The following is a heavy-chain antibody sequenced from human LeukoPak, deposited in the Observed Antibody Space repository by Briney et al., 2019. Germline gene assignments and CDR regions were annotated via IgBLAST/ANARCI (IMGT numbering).Heavy chain of an antibody. CDR1: GGSISSSSYY. Sequence: SETLSLTCTVSGGSISSSSYYWGWIRQPPGKGLEWIGYIYYSGSTNYNPSLKSRVTISVDTSKNQFSLKLGSVTAADTAVYYCAREYDILTGSLGYWGQGTLVTVSS. CDR2: IYYSGST. J-gene: IGHJ4*02. V-gene: IGHV4-61*05. D-gene: IGHD3-9*01. CDR3: AREYDILTGSLGY.